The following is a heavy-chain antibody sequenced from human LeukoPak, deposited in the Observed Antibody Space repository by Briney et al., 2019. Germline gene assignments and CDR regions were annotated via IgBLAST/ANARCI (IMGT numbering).Heavy chain of an antibody. J-gene: IGHJ4*02. V-gene: IGHV1-8*01. Sequence: GASVKVSCKASGYTFTSYDINWVRQATGQGLEWMGWMNPNSGNTGYAQKFQGRVTMARNTSISTAYMELSSLRSEDTAVYYCARPSWGRYFDWLLYYWGQGTLVTVSS. CDR3: ARPSWGRYFDWLLYY. CDR1: GYTFTSYD. CDR2: MNPNSGNT. D-gene: IGHD3-9*01.